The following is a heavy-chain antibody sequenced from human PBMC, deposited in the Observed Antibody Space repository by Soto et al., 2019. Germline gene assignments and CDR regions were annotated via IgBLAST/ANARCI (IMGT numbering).Heavy chain of an antibody. CDR1: GGSISSAAYY. V-gene: IGHV4-31*03. J-gene: IGHJ4*02. D-gene: IGHD5-18*01. CDR2: ISHSGST. CDR3: AREYTYGSNFFDC. Sequence: QVQLQESGPGLVKPSQTLSLSCTVSGGSISSAAYYWRWIRQHPGKGLEWIGYISHSGSTSYTPYFKPRVILSADTAKNQFSLTLASVTAADTAVYYWAREYTYGSNFFDCWGQGALVTVSS.